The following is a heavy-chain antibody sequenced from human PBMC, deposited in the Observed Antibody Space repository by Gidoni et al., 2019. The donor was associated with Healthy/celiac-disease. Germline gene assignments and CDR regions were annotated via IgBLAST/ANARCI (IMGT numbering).Heavy chain of an antibody. Sequence: QVQLVESGGGVVQPGRSLRLSCAASGFTFRRYAMHWVRQARGKGMEWGAVISYEGSNKYYADSVKGRFTISRDNSKNTLYLKMNSLRAEDTAVYYCARDECSGGSCYFRGWAFDIWGQGTMVTVSS. D-gene: IGHD2-15*01. CDR1: GFTFRRYA. CDR3: ARDECSGGSCYFRGWAFDI. J-gene: IGHJ3*02. V-gene: IGHV3-30-3*01. CDR2: ISYEGSNK.